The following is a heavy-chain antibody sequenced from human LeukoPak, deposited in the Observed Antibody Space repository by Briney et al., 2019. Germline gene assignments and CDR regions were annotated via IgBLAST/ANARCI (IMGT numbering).Heavy chain of an antibody. D-gene: IGHD4/OR15-4a*01. CDR1: GFTFNSYS. Sequence: GGSLRLSCAASGFTFNSYSMHWVRQAPGKGLEWVANIKQDGSEKYYVDSVKGRFTISRDNAKNSLYLQMNSLRAEDTAVYYCARRAGAYSHPYDYWGQGTLVTVSS. J-gene: IGHJ4*02. V-gene: IGHV3-7*01. CDR2: IKQDGSEK. CDR3: ARRAGAYSHPYDY.